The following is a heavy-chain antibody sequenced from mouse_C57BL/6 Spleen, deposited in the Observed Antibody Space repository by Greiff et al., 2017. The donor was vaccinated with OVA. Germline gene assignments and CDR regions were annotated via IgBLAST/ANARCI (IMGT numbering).Heavy chain of an antibody. V-gene: IGHV5-9*01. D-gene: IGHD1-1*01. CDR1: GFTFSSYT. Sequence: LQQSGGGLVKPGGSLKLSCAASGFTFSSYTMSWVRQTPEKRLEWVATISGGGGNTYYPDSVKGRFTISRDNAKNTLYLQMSSLRSEDTALYYCARHEPLTVYYFDYWGQGTTLTVSS. CDR2: ISGGGGNT. J-gene: IGHJ2*01. CDR3: ARHEPLTVYYFDY.